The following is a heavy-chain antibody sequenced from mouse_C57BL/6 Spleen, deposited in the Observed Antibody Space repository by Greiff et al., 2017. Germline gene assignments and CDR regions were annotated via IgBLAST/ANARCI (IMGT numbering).Heavy chain of an antibody. Sequence: EVHLVESEGGLVQPGSSMKLSCTASGFTFSDYYMAWVRQVPEKGLEWVANINYDGSSTYYLDSLKSRFIISRDNAKNILYLQMSSLKSEDTATYYCARAIYYGYDGYAMDYWGQGTSVTVSS. V-gene: IGHV5-16*01. D-gene: IGHD2-2*01. CDR1: GFTFSDYY. CDR3: ARAIYYGYDGYAMDY. CDR2: INYDGSST. J-gene: IGHJ4*01.